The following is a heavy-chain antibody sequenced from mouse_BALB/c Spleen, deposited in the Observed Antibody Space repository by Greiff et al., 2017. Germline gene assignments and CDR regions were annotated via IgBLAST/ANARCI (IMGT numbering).Heavy chain of an antibody. D-gene: IGHD2-3*01. CDR3: ARGYDGYYCFFDY. V-gene: IGHV5-6-5*01. Sequence: EVQLVESGGGLVKPGGSLKLSCAASGFTFSSYAMSWVRQTPEKRLEWVASISSGGSTYYPDSVKGRFTISRDNARNILYLQMSSLRSEDTAMYYCARGYDGYYCFFDYWGQGTTLTVSS. CDR2: ISSGGST. CDR1: GFTFSSYA. J-gene: IGHJ2*01.